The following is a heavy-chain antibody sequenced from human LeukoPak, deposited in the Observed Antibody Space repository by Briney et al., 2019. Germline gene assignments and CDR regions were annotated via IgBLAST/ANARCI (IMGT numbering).Heavy chain of an antibody. D-gene: IGHD3-10*01. J-gene: IGHJ6*03. CDR2: FDPEDGET. CDR1: GYTLTELS. CDR3: ATRSTMVRGVIYPYYYYYYMDV. V-gene: IGHV1-24*01. Sequence: ASVKVSCKVSGYTLTELSMHWVRQAPGKGLEWMGGFDPEDGETIYAQKFQGRVTMTEDTSTDTAYMELSSLRSEDTAVYYCATRSTMVRGVIYPYYYYYYMDVWGKGTTVTISS.